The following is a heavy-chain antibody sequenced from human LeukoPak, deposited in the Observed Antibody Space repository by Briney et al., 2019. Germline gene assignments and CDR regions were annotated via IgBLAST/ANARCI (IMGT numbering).Heavy chain of an antibody. CDR3: ASMGYGYVNDY. V-gene: IGHV3-21*01. CDR1: GFTFSSYS. CDR2: ISSSSSYI. Sequence: PGGSLRLSCAASGFTFSSYSMNWVRQAPGKGLEWVSSISSSSSYIYYADSVKGRFTISRDNAKNSLYLQMNGLRAEDTAVYYCASMGYGYVNDYWGQGTLVTVSS. J-gene: IGHJ4*02. D-gene: IGHD5-18*01.